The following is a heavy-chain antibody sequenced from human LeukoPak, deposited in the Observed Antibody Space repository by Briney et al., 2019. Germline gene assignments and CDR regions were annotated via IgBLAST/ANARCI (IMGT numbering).Heavy chain of an antibody. CDR1: GFTFSSYS. V-gene: IGHV3-21*01. Sequence: GGSLRLSCAASGFTFSSYSMNWVRQAPGKGLEWVSSISSSSSYIYYADSVKGRFTISRDNAKNSLYLQMNSLRAEDTAVYYCARVEGDPLNLDYWGQGTLVTVSS. CDR2: ISSSSSYI. J-gene: IGHJ4*02. D-gene: IGHD3-16*01. CDR3: ARVEGDPLNLDY.